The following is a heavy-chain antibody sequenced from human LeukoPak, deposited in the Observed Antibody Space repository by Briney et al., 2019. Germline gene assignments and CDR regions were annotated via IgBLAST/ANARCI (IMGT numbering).Heavy chain of an antibody. D-gene: IGHD3-22*01. CDR1: GVYISSYY. V-gene: IGHV4-59*01. CDR2: IYYSGST. Sequence: SETLSLTCTVSGVYISSYYWSWLRQPPGKGLEWIGYIYYSGSTNYNPSLKSRVTISVDTSKNQFSLKLSSVTAADTAVYYCARSYYYDSSGPLDYWGQGTLVTVSS. CDR3: ARSYYYDSSGPLDY. J-gene: IGHJ4*02.